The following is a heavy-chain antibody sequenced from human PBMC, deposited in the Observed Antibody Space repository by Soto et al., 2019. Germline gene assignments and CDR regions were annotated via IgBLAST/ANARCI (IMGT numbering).Heavy chain of an antibody. CDR2: VYYRGNA. CDR1: DDSVNSDKYY. CDR3: ARLEGLATISYYFDF. Sequence: PSETLSLTCSVSDDSVNSDKYYWGWIRQPPGKGLEWIGSVYYRGNAYYNPSLQTRVTISLDKSKSQFSLKLNSVTAADSAVYFCARLEGLATISYYFDFWGPGALVTVSS. J-gene: IGHJ4*02. D-gene: IGHD3-16*02. V-gene: IGHV4-39*01.